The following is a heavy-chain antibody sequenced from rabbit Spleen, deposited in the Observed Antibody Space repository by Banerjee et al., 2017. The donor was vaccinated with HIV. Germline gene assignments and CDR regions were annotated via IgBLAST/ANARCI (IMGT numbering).Heavy chain of an antibody. D-gene: IGHD8-1*01. CDR1: GFSFSSRYY. CDR2: IDVGDGST. Sequence: DLKETGGRLVTPGGSLTLSCKASGFSFSSRYYIFWVRQAPGKGLEWIACIDVGDGSTYYASWAKGRFTISKTSSTTVTLQMTSLTVADTATYFCARDAGTSFSTYGMDLWGPGTLVTVS. V-gene: IGHV1S45*01. J-gene: IGHJ6*01. CDR3: ARDAGTSFSTYGMDL.